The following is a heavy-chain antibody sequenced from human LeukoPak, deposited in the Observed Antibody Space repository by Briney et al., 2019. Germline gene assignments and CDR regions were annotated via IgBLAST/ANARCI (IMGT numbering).Heavy chain of an antibody. Sequence: PSQTLSLTCTVSGGSISSGSYYWGGIRQPAGKGLEWIGRIYSSGSTNYNPTRKSQFTISVNTAKNRCSLKLSSLTAADTAVYYCARERDYVWGSYRYSPCFDYWGQGTLVTVSS. V-gene: IGHV4-61*02. CDR2: IYSSGST. D-gene: IGHD3-16*02. CDR1: GGSISSGSYY. J-gene: IGHJ4*02. CDR3: ARERDYVWGSYRYSPCFDY.